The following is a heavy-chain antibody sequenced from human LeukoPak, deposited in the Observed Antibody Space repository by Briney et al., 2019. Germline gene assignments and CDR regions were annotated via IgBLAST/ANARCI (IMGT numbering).Heavy chain of an antibody. CDR1: GGSISSYY. V-gene: IGHV4-59*01. CDR3: ASRSLGWGSSWGAGGYYFDY. D-gene: IGHD6-13*01. J-gene: IGHJ4*02. Sequence: SETLSLTCTVSGGSISSYYWSWIRQPPGKGLEWIGYIYYSGSTNYNPSLKSRVTISVDTSKNQFSLKLSSVTAADTAVYYCASRSLGWGSSWGAGGYYFDYWGQGTLVTVSS. CDR2: IYYSGST.